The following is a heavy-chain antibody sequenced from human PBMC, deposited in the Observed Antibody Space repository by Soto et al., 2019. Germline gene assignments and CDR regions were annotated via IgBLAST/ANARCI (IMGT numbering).Heavy chain of an antibody. CDR2: IIPIFGTA. V-gene: IGHV1-69*13. J-gene: IGHJ6*02. CDR3: ARGRGSSSVPYYYYYGMDV. CDR1: GGTFSSYA. Sequence: SVKVSCKASGGTFSSYAISWVRQAPGQGLEWMGGIIPIFGTANYAQKFQGRVTITADESASTAYMELSSLRSEDTAVYYCARGRGSSSVPYYYYYGMDVWGQGTTVTVSS. D-gene: IGHD6-13*01.